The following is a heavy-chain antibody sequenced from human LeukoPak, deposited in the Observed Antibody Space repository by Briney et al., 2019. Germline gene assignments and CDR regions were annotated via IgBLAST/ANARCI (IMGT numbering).Heavy chain of an antibody. CDR2: ISGSGGST. V-gene: IGHV3-23*01. J-gene: IGHJ4*02. Sequence: HPGGSLRLSCAASGFTFSSYAMSWVRQAPGKGLEWVSAISGSGGSTYYADSVKGRFTISRDNSKNTLYLQMNSLRAEDTAVYYCAKRRSSCCFINLDYWGQGTLVTVSS. D-gene: IGHD2-15*01. CDR3: AKRRSSCCFINLDY. CDR1: GFTFSSYA.